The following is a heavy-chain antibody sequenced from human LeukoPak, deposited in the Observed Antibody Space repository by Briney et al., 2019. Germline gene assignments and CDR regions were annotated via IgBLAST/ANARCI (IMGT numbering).Heavy chain of an antibody. CDR1: GGSISSGDYY. Sequence: SQTLSLTCTVSGGSISSGDYYWSWIRQPPGKGLEWIGYIYYSGSTYYNPSLKSRVTISVDTSKNQFSLKLSSVTAADTAVYYCARDPGWLDAFDIWGQGTMVTVSS. J-gene: IGHJ3*02. V-gene: IGHV4-30-4*01. CDR3: ARDPGWLDAFDI. D-gene: IGHD3-22*01. CDR2: IYYSGST.